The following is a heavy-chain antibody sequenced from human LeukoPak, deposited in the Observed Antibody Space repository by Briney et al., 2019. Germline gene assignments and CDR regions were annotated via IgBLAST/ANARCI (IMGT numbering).Heavy chain of an antibody. D-gene: IGHD6-19*01. CDR3: ARFAVHRRLTVAGQFGLDY. CDR2: INSSGGST. Sequence: ASVKVSCKASGYTFTGYYMHWVRQAPGQGLEWMGIINSSGGSTNYAQKFQGRVTMTRDTSTSTVYMELSSLRSEDTAVYYCARFAVHRRLTVAGQFGLDYWGRGTLVTVSS. V-gene: IGHV1-46*01. CDR1: GYTFTGYY. J-gene: IGHJ4*02.